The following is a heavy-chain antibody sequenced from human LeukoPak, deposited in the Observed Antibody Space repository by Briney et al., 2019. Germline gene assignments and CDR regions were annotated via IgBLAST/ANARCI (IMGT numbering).Heavy chain of an antibody. V-gene: IGHV1-69*05. CDR1: GGTFNSYA. D-gene: IGHD3-22*01. Sequence: SVKVSCKASGGTFNSYAISWVRQAPGQGLEWMGRIIPIFGTANYAQKFQGRVTITTDESTSTAYMELSSLRSEDTAVYYCARALRTFDSSGYYLPDAFDIWGQGTMVTVSS. J-gene: IGHJ3*02. CDR2: IIPIFGTA. CDR3: ARALRTFDSSGYYLPDAFDI.